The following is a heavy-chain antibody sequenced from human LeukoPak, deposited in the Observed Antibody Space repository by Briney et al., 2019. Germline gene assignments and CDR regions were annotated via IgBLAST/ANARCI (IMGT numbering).Heavy chain of an antibody. J-gene: IGHJ6*02. V-gene: IGHV3-30-3*01. CDR1: GFTFSNYA. D-gene: IGHD4-23*01. Sequence: GGSLRLSCTASGFTFSNYAMHWVRQAPGKGLEWVAVILYDGSNKYFADSVKGRFTISRDNSENTLYLQMNSLRAEDTAVYYCARDNYGGNSYYYYGMDVWGQGTTVTVSS. CDR2: ILYDGSNK. CDR3: ARDNYGGNSYYYYGMDV.